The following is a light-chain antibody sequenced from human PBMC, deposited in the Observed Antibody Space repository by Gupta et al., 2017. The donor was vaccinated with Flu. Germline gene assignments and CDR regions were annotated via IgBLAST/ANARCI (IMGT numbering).Light chain of an antibody. V-gene: IGLV2-23*03. CDR1: SSDVGSYNL. CDR3: CSYEGSSTFGV. Sequence: QSALTQPASVSGSPGQSITISCTGTSSDVGSYNLVSWYQQHPGKAPKLLIYEGSKRPSGVSNRFSGSKSGNTASLTTSGLQAEDEADYYCCSYEGSSTFGVFGGGTKLTVL. J-gene: IGLJ2*01. CDR2: EGS.